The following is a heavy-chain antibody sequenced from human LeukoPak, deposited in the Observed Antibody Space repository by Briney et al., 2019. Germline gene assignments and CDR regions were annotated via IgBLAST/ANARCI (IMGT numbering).Heavy chain of an antibody. J-gene: IGHJ4*02. V-gene: IGHV2-5*02. CDR1: GFSLSTSGVG. D-gene: IGHD4-17*01. Sequence: ESGPTLVKPTQTLTLTCTFSGFSLSTSGVGVGWIRQPPGKALEWLALIYWDDDKRYSPSLKSRLTITKDTSKNQVVLTMTNMDPVDTATYYCAHLNDYGDAKTVDYWGQGTLVTVSS. CDR3: AHLNDYGDAKTVDY. CDR2: IYWDDDK.